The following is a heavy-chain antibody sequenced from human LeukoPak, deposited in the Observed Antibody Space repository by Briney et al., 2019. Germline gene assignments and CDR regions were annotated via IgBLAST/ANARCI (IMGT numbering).Heavy chain of an antibody. D-gene: IGHD2-8*01. V-gene: IGHV4-34*01. CDR2: INHSGST. CDR3: ARASPMAREDAFDI. CDR1: GGSFSGYY. Sequence: PSETLSLTCAVYGGSFSGYYWSWIRQPPGKGLEWIGEINHSGSTNYNPSLKSRVTMSVDTSKNQFSLKLSSVTAADTAVYYCARASPMAREDAFDIWGQGTMVTVSS. J-gene: IGHJ3*02.